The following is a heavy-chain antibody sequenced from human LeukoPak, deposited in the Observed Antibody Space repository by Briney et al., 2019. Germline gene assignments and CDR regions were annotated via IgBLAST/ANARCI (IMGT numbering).Heavy chain of an antibody. CDR3: ARGMDYDFWSGYFYYYYMDV. CDR2: INPSGGST. Sequence: ASVKVSCKASGYTFTSYYMHWVRQAPGQGLEWIGIINPSGGSTSYAQKFQGRVTMTRDTSTSTVCMELSSLRSEDTAVYYCARGMDYDFWSGYFYYYYMDVWGKGTTVTVSS. J-gene: IGHJ6*03. CDR1: GYTFTSYY. D-gene: IGHD3-3*01. V-gene: IGHV1-46*01.